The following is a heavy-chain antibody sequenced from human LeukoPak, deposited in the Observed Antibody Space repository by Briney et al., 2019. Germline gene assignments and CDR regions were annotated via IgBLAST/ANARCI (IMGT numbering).Heavy chain of an antibody. CDR2: IYYSGST. D-gene: IGHD6-13*01. CDR1: GGSISSSSYY. V-gene: IGHV4-39*07. Sequence: SETLSLTCTVSGGSISSSSYYWGWIRQPPGKGLEWIGSIYYSGSTYYNPSLKSRVTISVDTSKNQFSLKLSSVTAADTAVYYCASWKYSSSWKPDYWGQGTLVTVSS. CDR3: ASWKYSSSWKPDY. J-gene: IGHJ4*02.